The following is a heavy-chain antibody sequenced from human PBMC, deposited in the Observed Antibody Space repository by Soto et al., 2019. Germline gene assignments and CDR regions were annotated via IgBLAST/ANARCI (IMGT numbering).Heavy chain of an antibody. V-gene: IGHV1-69*12. CDR1: GGTFSTFA. J-gene: IGHJ4*02. CDR2: IIPMFGTA. D-gene: IGHD5-18*01. Sequence: QVQLVQSGAEVKKLKPSVKFSCKAPGGTFSTFAISWVRRALGQGLEWMGGIIPMFGTANYAQRFQDRVTITADESTNTVYMELSSLRSEDTAVYFCASGIQLWLRRINNGYSGWGQGTLVTVSS. CDR3: ASGIQLWLRRINNGYSG.